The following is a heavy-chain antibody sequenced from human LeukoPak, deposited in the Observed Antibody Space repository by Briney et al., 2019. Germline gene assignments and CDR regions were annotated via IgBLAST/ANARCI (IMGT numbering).Heavy chain of an antibody. CDR2: IYYSGST. Sequence: SETLSLTCTVSGGSMSSYYWSWIRQPPGKGLEWIGYIYYSGSTKYNFSLKSRVTISVDTSKNQFSLKLSSVTAADTAVYYCARTSGLGFDPWGQGTLVTVSS. V-gene: IGHV4-59*01. CDR1: GGSMSSYY. CDR3: ARTSGLGFDP. D-gene: IGHD2-8*02. J-gene: IGHJ5*02.